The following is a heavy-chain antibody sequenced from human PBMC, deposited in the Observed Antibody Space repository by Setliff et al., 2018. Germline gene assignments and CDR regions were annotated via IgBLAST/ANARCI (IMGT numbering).Heavy chain of an antibody. CDR1: GDSISSTYH. V-gene: IGHV4-59*12. J-gene: IGHJ5*02. CDR2: IYYSGST. CDR3: AREVNIQNIVVVPAATFDP. Sequence: PSETLSLTCNVSGDSISSTYHWGWIRQSPGKGLEWIGSIYYSGSTNYNPSLKSRVTISVDTSKNQFSLKLSSVTAADTAVYYCAREVNIQNIVVVPAATFDPWGQGTLVTVSS. D-gene: IGHD2-2*01.